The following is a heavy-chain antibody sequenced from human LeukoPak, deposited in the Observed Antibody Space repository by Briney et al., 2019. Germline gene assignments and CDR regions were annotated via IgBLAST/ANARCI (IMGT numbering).Heavy chain of an antibody. CDR3: AKSAAAGRYYYGMDV. CDR2: ISWNSGSI. J-gene: IGHJ6*02. D-gene: IGHD6-13*01. CDR1: GFTFDDYA. Sequence: PGRSLRLSCAASGFTFDDYAMHWVRQAPGKGLEWVSGISWNSGSIGYADSVKGRFTISRGDAKNSLYLQMNSLRAEDTALYYCAKSAAAGRYYYGMDVWGQGTTVTVSS. V-gene: IGHV3-9*01.